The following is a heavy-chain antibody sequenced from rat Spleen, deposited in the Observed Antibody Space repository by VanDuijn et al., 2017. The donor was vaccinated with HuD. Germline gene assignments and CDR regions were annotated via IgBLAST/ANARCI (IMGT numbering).Heavy chain of an antibody. CDR1: GFSLTSYN. Sequence: QVQLKESGPGLVQPSQTLSLTCTVSGFSLTSYNVHWVRQPTGKGLEWMGVIWTGGSTDYNSALKSRLSISRDTSNSQVFLKMNSLQTEDIATYYCARGPRYYDGYYGRFDYWGQGVMVTVSS. V-gene: IGHV2-30*01. CDR3: ARGPRYYDGYYGRFDY. J-gene: IGHJ2*01. D-gene: IGHD1-12*03. CDR2: IWTGGST.